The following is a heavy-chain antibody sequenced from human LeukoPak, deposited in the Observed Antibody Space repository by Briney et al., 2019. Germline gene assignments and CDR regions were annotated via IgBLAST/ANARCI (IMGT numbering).Heavy chain of an antibody. CDR1: GFTFSSYW. V-gene: IGHV3-7*04. J-gene: IGHJ3*02. Sequence: PGGSLRLSCAASGFTFSSYWMRWVRQAPGKGLEWVANIKQDGSKKYYVDSVKGRFTISRDNAKNSLYLQMNSLRAEDTAVYDCARLSWYEFDAFDIWGQGTMVTVSS. CDR3: ARLSWYEFDAFDI. D-gene: IGHD6-13*01. CDR2: IKQDGSKK.